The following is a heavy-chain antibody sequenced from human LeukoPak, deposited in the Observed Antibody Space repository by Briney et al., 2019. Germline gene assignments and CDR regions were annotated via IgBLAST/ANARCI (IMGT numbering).Heavy chain of an antibody. V-gene: IGHV4-39*07. D-gene: IGHD1-14*01. Sequence: ASETLSLTCTVSGGSISSSSYYWGWIRQPPGKGLEWIGSIYYSGSTYYNPSLKSRVTISVDTSKNQFSLKLSSVTAADTAVYYCARSLVNRYDYWGQGTLVTVSS. J-gene: IGHJ4*02. CDR2: IYYSGST. CDR3: ARSLVNRYDY. CDR1: GGSISSSSYY.